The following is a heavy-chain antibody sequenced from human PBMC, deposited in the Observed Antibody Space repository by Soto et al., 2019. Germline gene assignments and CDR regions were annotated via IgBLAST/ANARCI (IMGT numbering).Heavy chain of an antibody. V-gene: IGHV1-69*01. Sequence: QVQLVQSGAEVKKPGSSVKVSCKTSGVSFNNNGIGWVRQATGHGIEWMGGVSPPFRTSNYARKFQGRISITADASAYTATMELSNLTSENTAQYYCARVLYYGSGSYSPYGMDVRGQGTTVTVSS. D-gene: IGHD3-10*01. CDR1: GVSFNNNG. CDR2: VSPPFRTS. J-gene: IGHJ6*02. CDR3: ARVLYYGSGSYSPYGMDV.